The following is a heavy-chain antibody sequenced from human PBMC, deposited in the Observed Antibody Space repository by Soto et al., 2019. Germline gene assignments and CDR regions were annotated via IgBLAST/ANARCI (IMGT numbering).Heavy chain of an antibody. Sequence: QVQLVQSGAEVKKPGASVKVSCKACGYTSVSYGISWVRQAPGQGLEWIGWNSAYNGNTNYAQKDHSRLNMNPVTSKNTAKMELRSMRSDDTAEYYCAREEKNSLRYCANGVCFNDQYNLDIWGQRNTVNVSS. V-gene: IGHV1-18*01. D-gene: IGHD2-8*01. CDR1: GYTSVSYG. J-gene: IGHJ6*02. CDR2: NSAYNGNT. CDR3: AREEKNSLRYCANGVCFNDQYNLDI.